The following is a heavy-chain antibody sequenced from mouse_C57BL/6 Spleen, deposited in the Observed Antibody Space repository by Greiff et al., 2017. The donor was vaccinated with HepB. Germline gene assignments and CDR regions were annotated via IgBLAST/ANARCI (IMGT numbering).Heavy chain of an antibody. CDR1: GYTFTDYY. CDR2: INPNNGGT. D-gene: IGHD1-1*01. CDR3: ARSNYYGSRDYAMDY. Sequence: EVQLQQSGPELVKPGASVKISCKASGYTFTDYYMNWVKQSHGKSLEWIGDINPNNGGTSYNQKFKGKATLTVDKSSSTAYMELRSLTSEDSAVYYCARSNYYGSRDYAMDYWGQGTSVTVSS. J-gene: IGHJ4*01. V-gene: IGHV1-26*01.